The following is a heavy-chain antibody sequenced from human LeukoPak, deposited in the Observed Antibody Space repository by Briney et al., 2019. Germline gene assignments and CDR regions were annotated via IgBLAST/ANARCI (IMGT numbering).Heavy chain of an antibody. CDR2: IDTSGTYI. CDR1: GFTFSSYN. J-gene: IGHJ3*02. V-gene: IGHV3-21*01. D-gene: IGHD3-10*01. Sequence: PGGSLRLSCAASGFTFSSYNMNWVRQAPGEGLEWVSFIDTSGTYIYYGESMKGRFTISRDNAKNSLYLQMNGLRAEDTAVYYCARGRSITLLRGVAMSDGFDIWGQGTMVAVSS. CDR3: ARGRSITLLRGVAMSDGFDI.